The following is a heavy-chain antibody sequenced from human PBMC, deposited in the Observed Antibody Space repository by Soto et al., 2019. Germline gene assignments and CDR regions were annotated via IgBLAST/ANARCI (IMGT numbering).Heavy chain of an antibody. CDR2: ISDSDGRT. D-gene: IGHD3-22*01. CDR3: AKRDISGYSHYYYGMDV. V-gene: IGHV3-23*01. Sequence: EVQLLESGGGLVQPGGSLRLSCAASGFTFSSFALSWVRQAPGKGLVSVSGISDSDGRTYYADSVKGRFTISRDNSKNTLYLQMNSLRAEDTAVYYCAKRDISGYSHYYYGMDVWGQGTTVTVSS. J-gene: IGHJ6*02. CDR1: GFTFSSFA.